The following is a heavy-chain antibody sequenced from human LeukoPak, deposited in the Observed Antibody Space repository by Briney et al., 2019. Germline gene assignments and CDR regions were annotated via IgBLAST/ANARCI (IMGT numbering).Heavy chain of an antibody. CDR2: INPNSGGT. J-gene: IGHJ4*02. Sequence: ASVKDSCKASGYTFITYGITWVRQAPGQGWDWMGWINPNSGGTNYAQNFKGRVTMTRDTSISTVYMELRRLRYDDTAVYYCARGLLWFGELGYWGKGTLVTVS. V-gene: IGHV1-2*02. CDR1: GYTFITYG. D-gene: IGHD3-10*01. CDR3: ARGLLWFGELGY.